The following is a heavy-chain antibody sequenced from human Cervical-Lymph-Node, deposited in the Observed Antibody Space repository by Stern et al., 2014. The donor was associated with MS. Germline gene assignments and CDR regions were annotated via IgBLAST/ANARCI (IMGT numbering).Heavy chain of an antibody. Sequence: QVQLVESGGGVVQPGGSQRLSCTASGFTFEDYAMEWVRQVPGNGLEWVAMIWYDGSQKYYGDSVRGRFSVSRDNSRNTLYLQMKSLSLEDTAVYYCARKIPDYYYYAMDVWGQGTTVTVSS. V-gene: IGHV3-33*01. CDR3: ARKIPDYYYYAMDV. CDR1: GFTFEDYA. J-gene: IGHJ6*02. D-gene: IGHD2-2*02. CDR2: IWYDGSQK.